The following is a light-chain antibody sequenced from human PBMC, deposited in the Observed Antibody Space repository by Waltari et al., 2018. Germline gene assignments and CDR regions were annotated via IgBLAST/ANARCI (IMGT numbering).Light chain of an antibody. CDR3: QQSYSIPWT. V-gene: IGKV1-39*01. Sequence: DIQMTQSPSSLSASVGDRVTITCRASQTISSHLNWYQQKPGKAPKLLIYAASSLQSGVASGFSGSESGTDFALTISSLQPEDFATYYCQQSYSIPWTFGQGTTVEVK. J-gene: IGKJ1*01. CDR2: AAS. CDR1: QTISSH.